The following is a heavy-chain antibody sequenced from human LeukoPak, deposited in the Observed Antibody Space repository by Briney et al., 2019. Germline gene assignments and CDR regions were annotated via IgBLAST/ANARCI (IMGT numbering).Heavy chain of an antibody. CDR1: GFTFSSFG. D-gene: IGHD3-16*01. J-gene: IGHJ6*03. V-gene: IGHV3-30*02. Sequence: PGGSLRLSCAASGFTFSSFGMHWVRQAPGKGLEWVAFIRYDGTNKYYADSLKGRFTISRDSSKSTLFLQMDSLIAEDTAVYYCAKGGGAPGNYYYYYMDVWGKGTTVTVSS. CDR2: IRYDGTNK. CDR3: AKGGGAPGNYYYYYMDV.